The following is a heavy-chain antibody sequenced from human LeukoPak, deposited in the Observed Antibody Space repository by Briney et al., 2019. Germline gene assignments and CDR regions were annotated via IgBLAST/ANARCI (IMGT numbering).Heavy chain of an antibody. CDR2: INPNSGDT. J-gene: IGHJ5*02. CDR1: GYTFTDYH. CDR3: AREEITFDP. V-gene: IGHV1-2*02. Sequence: ASVKVSCKAFGYTFTDYHMHWVRQAPGQGLEWMGWINPNSGDTNYAQKFQGRVTITADKSTSTAYMELSSLRSEDTAVYYCAREEITFDPWGQGTLVTVSS. D-gene: IGHD1-14*01.